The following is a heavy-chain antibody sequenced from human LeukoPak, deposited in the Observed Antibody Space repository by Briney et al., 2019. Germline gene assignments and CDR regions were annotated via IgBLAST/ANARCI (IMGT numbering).Heavy chain of an antibody. Sequence: GGSLRLSCAAFGFTFSSYAMSWVRQAPGKGLEWVSAISGSGCSTYYADSVKGRFTISRDNSKNTLYLHMNSLRAEDTAVYFCAKVDMPDNWYDLFDDWGQGTIVTVS. CDR2: ISGSGCST. CDR3: AKVDMPDNWYDLFDD. CDR1: GFTFSSYA. V-gene: IGHV3-23*01. J-gene: IGHJ4*02. D-gene: IGHD1-1*01.